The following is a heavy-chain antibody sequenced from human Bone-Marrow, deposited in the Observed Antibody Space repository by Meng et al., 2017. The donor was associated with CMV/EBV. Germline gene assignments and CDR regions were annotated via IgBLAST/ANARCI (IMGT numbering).Heavy chain of an antibody. CDR3: ARGGGHTYYDFWSGSNWFDP. D-gene: IGHD3-3*01. J-gene: IGHJ5*02. CDR1: GGSFSGYY. Sequence: GSLRLSCAVYGGSFSGYYWSWIRQPPGKGLEWIGYIYYSGSTNYNPSLKSRATISVDTSKNQFSLKLSSVTAADTAVYYCARGGGHTYYDFWSGSNWFDPWGQGTLVTVSS. CDR2: IYYSGST. V-gene: IGHV4-34*11.